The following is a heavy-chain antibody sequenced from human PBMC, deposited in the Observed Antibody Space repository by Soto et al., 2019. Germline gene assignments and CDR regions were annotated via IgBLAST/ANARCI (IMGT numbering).Heavy chain of an antibody. CDR1: EVTFSSYA. CDR2: IIPIFGTA. V-gene: IGHV1-69*12. J-gene: IGHJ3*02. CDR3: ARVIVGATADDAFDI. D-gene: IGHD1-26*01. Sequence: QVQLVQSGAEVKKPGSSVKVSCKASEVTFSSYAISWVRQAPGQGLEWMGGIIPIFGTANYAQKFQGRVTITADESTSTAYMELSSLRSEDTAVYYCARVIVGATADDAFDIWGQGTMVTVSS.